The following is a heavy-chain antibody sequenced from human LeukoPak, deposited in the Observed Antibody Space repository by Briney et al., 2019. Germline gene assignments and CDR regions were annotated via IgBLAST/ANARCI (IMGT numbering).Heavy chain of an antibody. CDR3: ARDPPPPGAVAGY. CDR2: ISGYNGNT. V-gene: IGHV1-18*01. J-gene: IGHJ4*02. CDR1: GYTFTSYG. D-gene: IGHD1-26*01. Sequence: GASVKVSCKASGYTFTSYGISWVRQAPGQGLEWMGWISGYNGNTDYVQKLQGRVTMTRDTSTSTAYMELRSLRSDDTAVYYCARDPPPPGAVAGYRGQGTLVTVSS.